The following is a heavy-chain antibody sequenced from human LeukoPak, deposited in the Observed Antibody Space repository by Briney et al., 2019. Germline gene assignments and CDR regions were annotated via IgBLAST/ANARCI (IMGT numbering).Heavy chain of an antibody. CDR2: ISNDCGCT. D-gene: IGHD3-22*01. J-gene: IGHJ5*02. CDR3: AKGSSGYFVDL. Sequence: PGGSLRLSCAASGFIFNNYGLIWVRQAPGEGLEWVSAISNDCGCTNYADFVKGRFTIYRDNSKNTMFLQMNSLRAEDTALYYCAKGSSGYFVDLWGQGTLVTVSS. V-gene: IGHV3-23*01. CDR1: GFIFNNYG.